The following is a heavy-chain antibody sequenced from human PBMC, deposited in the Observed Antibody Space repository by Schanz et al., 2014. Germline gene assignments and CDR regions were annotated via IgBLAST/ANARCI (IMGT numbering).Heavy chain of an antibody. CDR1: GYIFGSHG. V-gene: IGHV1-18*01. Sequence: QVQLVQSGGEVKKPGASVKVSCKASGYIFGSHGMTWVRQAPGQGPELMGWINAHTGNTQYAQKFQGRVNMTRDTVTTTVHLELTRLRTDDTAIYYCARVHSATYHYNSPGAFDIWGQGTRXTVSS. CDR3: ARVHSATYHYNSPGAFDI. CDR2: INAHTGNT. D-gene: IGHD3-10*01. J-gene: IGHJ3*02.